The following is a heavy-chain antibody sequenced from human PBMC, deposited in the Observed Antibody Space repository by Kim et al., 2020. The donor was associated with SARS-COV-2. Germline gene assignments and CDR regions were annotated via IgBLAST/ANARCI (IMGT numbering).Heavy chain of an antibody. CDR2: VCCSGNT. J-gene: IGHJ5*02. Sequence: SETLSLTCTVSGGSISRYNSRWVWMRQRPGMGLEGIVCVCCSGNTFYYPSLKVRISISVYTNENYLSLRLVSVTATAAALYYCASLVMTATVGWGWFGP. CDR3: ASLVMTATVGWGWFGP. D-gene: IGHD2-21*02. CDR1: GGSISRYNSR. V-gene: IGHV4-39*02.